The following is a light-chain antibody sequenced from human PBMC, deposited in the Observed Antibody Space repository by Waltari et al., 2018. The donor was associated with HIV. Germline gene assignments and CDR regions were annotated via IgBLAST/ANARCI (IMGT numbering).Light chain of an antibody. CDR1: SGYRNYN. J-gene: IGLJ1*01. Sequence: QPVLTRPPSASASLGASVTLTCTLSSGYRNYNVDRSQQGQGKGPRFVMRVGPGGIVGSKGDGIPDRFSALGSGLNRYLTIKNIQEEDESDYHCGADHGTGSNFVYVFGPGTKVTVL. CDR2: VGPGGIVG. CDR3: GADHGTGSNFVYV. V-gene: IGLV9-49*02.